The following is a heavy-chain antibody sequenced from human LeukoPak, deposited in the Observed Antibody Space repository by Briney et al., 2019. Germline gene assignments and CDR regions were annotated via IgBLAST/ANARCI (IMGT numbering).Heavy chain of an antibody. CDR1: GFTFSSYS. J-gene: IGHJ4*02. CDR2: ISSSSSYI. D-gene: IGHD2-15*01. Sequence: GGSLRLSCAASGFTFSSYSMNWVRQAPGKGLEWVSSISSSSSYIYYADSVKGRFTISRDNAKNSLYLQMNSLRAEDTAVYYCARDLCSGGSCYLDYWGQGTLVTVSS. CDR3: ARDLCSGGSCYLDY. V-gene: IGHV3-21*01.